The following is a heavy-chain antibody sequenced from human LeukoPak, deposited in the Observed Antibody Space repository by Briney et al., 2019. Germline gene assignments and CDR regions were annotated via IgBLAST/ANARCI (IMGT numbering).Heavy chain of an antibody. CDR1: GGSFSTYY. D-gene: IGHD3-10*01. V-gene: IGHV4-4*07. J-gene: IGHJ4*02. CDR2: IYTSGTT. CDR3: ARDAKYYYGSRTYFFFEY. Sequence: PSETLSLTCTVSGGSFSTYYWSWIRQPAGKGLECIGHIYTSGTTNYNPSLKSRVTMSIDTSKNQFSLKLSSVTAADTAIYYCARDAKYYYGSRTYFFFEYWGQGTLLTVSS.